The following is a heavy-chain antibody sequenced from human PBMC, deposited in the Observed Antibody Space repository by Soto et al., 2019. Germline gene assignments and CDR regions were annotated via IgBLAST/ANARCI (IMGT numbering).Heavy chain of an antibody. J-gene: IGHJ4*02. V-gene: IGHV1-18*04. CDR3: ARDSAFLFGSTGYFDY. CDR2: ISGHDGKT. D-gene: IGHD2-15*01. CDR1: GYTFANYG. Sequence: QVELKQSGAAVKKPGASVKVSCRASGYTFANYGITWVRQAPGQGLQWMGWISGHDGKTKSNKNLQGRITMTTDTSTNTAYLVLKNLKSEDTAIHYCARDSAFLFGSTGYFDYWGQGTLVSVSS.